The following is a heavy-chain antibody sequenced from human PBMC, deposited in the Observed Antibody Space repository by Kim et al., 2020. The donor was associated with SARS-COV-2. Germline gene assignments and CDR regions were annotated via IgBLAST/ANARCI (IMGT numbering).Heavy chain of an antibody. V-gene: IGHV3-23*01. Sequence: GGSLRLSCAASGFTFSSNAMTWVRQAPGKGLEWVSCIGGSGGNIYYAESVKGRFTMSRDNSRNTLFLQMNSLRAEDTAVYYCTKPLKGYYYYGLDVWGQG. J-gene: IGHJ6*02. CDR3: TKPLKGYYYYGLDV. CDR2: IGGSGGNI. CDR1: GFTFSSNA.